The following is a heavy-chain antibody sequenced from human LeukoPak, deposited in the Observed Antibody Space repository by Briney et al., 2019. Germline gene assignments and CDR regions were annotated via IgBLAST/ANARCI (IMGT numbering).Heavy chain of an antibody. CDR3: ADPWYGRMTPVRPDY. V-gene: IGHV3-48*04. CDR2: ISSSGSTK. Sequence: GGTLSLTCAAYGFTFSSYWWNWLRQAPGKGLEWVSYISSSGSTKYYADSVKGRITISRDNAKNSLYLQMNSLRAEETAGYYCADPWYGRMTPVRPDYWGQGTLVTVSS. D-gene: IGHD6-13*01. J-gene: IGHJ4*02. CDR1: GFTFSSYW.